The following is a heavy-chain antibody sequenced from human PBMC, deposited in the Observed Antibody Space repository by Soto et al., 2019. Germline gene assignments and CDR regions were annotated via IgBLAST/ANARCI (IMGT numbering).Heavy chain of an antibody. Sequence: GASVKVSCKASGYTSTSYAIHWVRRVPGQRLEWMGWINAGNGNTKYSQKFQGRVTITRDTSASTAYMELSSLRSEDTAVYYCARDYTVLMVYARYNWFDPWGQGTLVTVSS. CDR3: ARDYTVLMVYARYNWFDP. J-gene: IGHJ5*02. V-gene: IGHV1-3*01. CDR1: GYTSTSYA. D-gene: IGHD2-8*01. CDR2: INAGNGNT.